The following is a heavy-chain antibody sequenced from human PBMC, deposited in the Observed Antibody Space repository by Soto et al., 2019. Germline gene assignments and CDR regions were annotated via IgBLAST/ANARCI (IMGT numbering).Heavy chain of an antibody. CDR3: ARTTVTTFFSAFDI. CDR2: IYYSGST. D-gene: IGHD4-17*01. CDR1: GGSISSGGYY. Sequence: QVQLQESGPGLVKPSQTLSLTCTVSGGSISSGGYYWSWIRQHPGKGLEWIGYIYYSGSTYYNPSLKSRVTRSVDTSKSQFSLKLSSVTAADTDVYYCARTTVTTFFSAFDIWGQGTMVTVSS. J-gene: IGHJ3*02. V-gene: IGHV4-31*03.